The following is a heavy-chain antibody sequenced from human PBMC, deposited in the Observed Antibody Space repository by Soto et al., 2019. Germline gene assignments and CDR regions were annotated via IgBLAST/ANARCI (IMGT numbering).Heavy chain of an antibody. Sequence: QVQLQESGPGLVKPSQTLSLTCTVSGGSISSGGYYWSWIRQHPGKVLEWIGYIYYSGSTYYNPSLKSRVTISVDTSKNQFALKLSSVTAADTAVYYCARDRAMAAPNWYFDLWGRGTLVTVSS. CDR3: ARDRAMAAPNWYFDL. D-gene: IGHD6-6*01. CDR1: GGSISSGGYY. J-gene: IGHJ2*01. V-gene: IGHV4-31*03. CDR2: IYYSGST.